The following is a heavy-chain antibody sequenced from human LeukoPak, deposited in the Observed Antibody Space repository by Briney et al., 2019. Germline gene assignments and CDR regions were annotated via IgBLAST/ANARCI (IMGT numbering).Heavy chain of an antibody. V-gene: IGHV3-66*02. D-gene: IGHD3-3*01. J-gene: IGHJ4*02. CDR1: EFTVSSDY. CDR2: ISSGGDT. Sequence: HPGGSLRLSCTASEFTVSSDYMNWVRQAPGKGLEWVSVISSGGDTYYADSVKGRFTISRDNSKNTLYLQMNSLRAEDTAVYYCARRPPKIIYDPYPCDFWGQGTLVTVSS. CDR3: ARRPPKIIYDPYPCDF.